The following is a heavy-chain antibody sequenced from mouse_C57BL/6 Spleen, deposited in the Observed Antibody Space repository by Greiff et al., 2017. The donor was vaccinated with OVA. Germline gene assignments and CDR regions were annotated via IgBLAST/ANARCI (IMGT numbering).Heavy chain of an antibody. V-gene: IGHV1-22*01. J-gene: IGHJ3*01. CDR1: GYTFTDYY. D-gene: IGHD1-1*01. Sequence: VQLQQSGPELVKPGASVKMSCKASGYTFTDYYMHWVKQSPGKGLEWIGYINPNNGGTSYNQKFKGKATLTVNKASSTAYMELRSLTSEDSAVYYCARGSSSAWFAYWGQGTLVTVSA. CDR3: ARGSSSAWFAY. CDR2: INPNNGGT.